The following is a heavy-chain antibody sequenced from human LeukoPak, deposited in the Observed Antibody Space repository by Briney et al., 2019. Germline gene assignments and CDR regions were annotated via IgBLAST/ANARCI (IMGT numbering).Heavy chain of an antibody. D-gene: IGHD6-19*01. J-gene: IGHJ4*02. CDR2: IYYSGST. V-gene: IGHV4-39*01. Sequence: PSETLSLTCTVSGGSISSSIYYWGWIRQPPGEGLEWIGSIYYSGSTYYNPSLKSRVTISADTSKNQFSLKLSSVTAADTALYYCARSLAGDFDYWGQGTLVTVSS. CDR3: ARSLAGDFDY. CDR1: GGSISSSIYY.